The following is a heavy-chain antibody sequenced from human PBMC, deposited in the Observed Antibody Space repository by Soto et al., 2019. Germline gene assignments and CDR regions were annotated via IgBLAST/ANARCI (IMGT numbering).Heavy chain of an antibody. Sequence: XETLYLTCTVSGSSITGSYYWSWIRQPAGKGLEWIGRFSLSGTTNYNPSLRSRVTMSADVSKNQFSLRLTSVTAADTALYYCARGMTPPGAPAWYYFDYWGQGTLVTVSS. D-gene: IGHD2-8*02. CDR1: GSSITGSYY. CDR2: FSLSGTT. CDR3: ARGMTPPGAPAWYYFDY. J-gene: IGHJ4*02. V-gene: IGHV4-4*07.